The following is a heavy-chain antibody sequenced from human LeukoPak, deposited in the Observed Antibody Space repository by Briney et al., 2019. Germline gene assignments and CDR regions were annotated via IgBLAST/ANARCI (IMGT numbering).Heavy chain of an antibody. V-gene: IGHV4-39*07. CDR1: GGSISSSSYY. J-gene: IGHJ4*02. D-gene: IGHD6-13*01. CDR2: IYYSGST. CDR3: ARSSSWSSDY. Sequence: PSETLSLTCTVSGGSISSSSYYWRWIRQPPGKGLEWIGSIYYSGSTYYNPSLKSRVTISVDTSKNQFSLKLSSVTAADTAVYYCARSSSWSSDYWGQGTLVTVSS.